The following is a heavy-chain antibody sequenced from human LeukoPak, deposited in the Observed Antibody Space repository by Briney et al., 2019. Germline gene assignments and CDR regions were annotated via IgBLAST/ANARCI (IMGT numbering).Heavy chain of an antibody. Sequence: HPGRSLRLSCAASGLTFSSYGMHWVRQAPGKGLEWVAVIWYDGSNKYYADSVKGRFTISRDSSKNTLYLQMNGLRAEDTAVYHCAKAGDCSSMTCYYFDDWGQGTLVTVSS. CDR3: AKAGDCSSMTCYYFDD. D-gene: IGHD2-2*01. CDR2: IWYDGSNK. J-gene: IGHJ4*02. V-gene: IGHV3-33*06. CDR1: GLTFSSYG.